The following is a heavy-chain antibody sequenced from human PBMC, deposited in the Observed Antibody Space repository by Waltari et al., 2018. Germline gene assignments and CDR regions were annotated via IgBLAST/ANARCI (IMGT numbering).Heavy chain of an antibody. CDR2: ISGGGGTT. D-gene: IGHD1-1*01. V-gene: IGHV3-23*01. CDR1: GFTFSTYA. CDR3: AKAEIGTTYFDY. J-gene: IGHJ4*02. Sequence: EVQLLESGGGLVQPGGSLRLSCAASGFTFSTYAMSWVRQAPGKGREWVSAISGGGGTTYYADSGKGRFTISRDNSKNTLYLQMNSLRAADTAVYFCAKAEIGTTYFDYWGQGTLVTVSS.